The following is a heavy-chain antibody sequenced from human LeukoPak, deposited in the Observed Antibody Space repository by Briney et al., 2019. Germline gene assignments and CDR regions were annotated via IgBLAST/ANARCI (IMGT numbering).Heavy chain of an antibody. Sequence: SVKVSCKASGGTFSSYAISWVRQAPGQGLEWMGGITPIFGTANYAQKFQGRVTITADESTSTAYMELSSLRSDDTAVYYCASGSSIAARSEIYYSDYWGQGTLVTVSS. V-gene: IGHV1-69*13. CDR3: ASGSSIAARSEIYYSDY. CDR2: ITPIFGTA. J-gene: IGHJ4*02. D-gene: IGHD6-6*01. CDR1: GGTFSSYA.